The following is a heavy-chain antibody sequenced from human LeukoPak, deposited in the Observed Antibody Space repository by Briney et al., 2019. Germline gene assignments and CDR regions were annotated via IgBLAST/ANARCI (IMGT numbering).Heavy chain of an antibody. J-gene: IGHJ4*02. Sequence: TGGSLRLSCAASGFPFSSYWMTWVRQAPGKGLEWVANIKQDGSKKSYVDSVKGRFTISRDNAKNSLYLQMNSLRAEDTAIYYCTRVGYIDEGIDYWGQGTLVTVSS. CDR2: IKQDGSKK. CDR1: GFPFSSYW. V-gene: IGHV3-7*04. D-gene: IGHD5-24*01. CDR3: TRVGYIDEGIDY.